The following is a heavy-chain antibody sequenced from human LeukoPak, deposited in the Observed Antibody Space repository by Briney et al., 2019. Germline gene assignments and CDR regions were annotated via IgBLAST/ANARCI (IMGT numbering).Heavy chain of an antibody. J-gene: IGHJ6*03. CDR3: ARATVTLYYYMDV. CDR2: IYYSGST. Sequence: SETLSLTCTVSGGSISSYYWSWIRQPPGKGPEWIGYIYYSGSTNYNPSLKSRVTISVDTSKNQFSLKLSSVTAADTAVYYCARATVTLYYYMDVWGKGTTVTVSS. V-gene: IGHV4-59*01. D-gene: IGHD4-11*01. CDR1: GGSISSYY.